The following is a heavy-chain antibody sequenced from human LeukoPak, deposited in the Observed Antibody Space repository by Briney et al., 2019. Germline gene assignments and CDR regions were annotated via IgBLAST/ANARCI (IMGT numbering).Heavy chain of an antibody. CDR2: TKKDGSEK. CDR1: GFTFSSYW. D-gene: IGHD3-22*01. Sequence: GGSLRLSCAASGFTFSSYWMSWVREAPGKGLEWVANTKKDGSEKEYVDSVKGRFTISRDNAKNSLYLQMNSLRVEDTAVYYCVRVDTSGYYYELSFDYWGQGTLVTVSS. J-gene: IGHJ4*02. V-gene: IGHV3-7*01. CDR3: VRVDTSGYYYELSFDY.